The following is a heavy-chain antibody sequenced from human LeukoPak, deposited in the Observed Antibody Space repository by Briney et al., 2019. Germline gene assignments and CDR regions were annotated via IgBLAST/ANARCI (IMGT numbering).Heavy chain of an antibody. CDR1: GFTFSGSA. CDR2: IRSKANSYAT. D-gene: IGHD5-12*01. J-gene: IGHJ6*04. CDR3: TSRGATDV. V-gene: IGHV3-73*01. Sequence: PGGSLRLSCAASGFTFSGSAMYWVRQASGKGLEWVGRIRSKANSYATAYAASVKGRFTISRDDSKNTAYLQMNSLKTEDTAVYYCTSRGATDVWGKGTTVTVSS.